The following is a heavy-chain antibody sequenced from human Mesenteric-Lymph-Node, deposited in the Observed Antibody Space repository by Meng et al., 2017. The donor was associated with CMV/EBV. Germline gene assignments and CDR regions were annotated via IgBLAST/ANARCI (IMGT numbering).Heavy chain of an antibody. CDR3: ARVSGSRFWLYDAFDM. D-gene: IGHD2-2*02. J-gene: IGHJ3*02. Sequence: GESLKISCAASRFTFNTYTMHWVRQAPGKGLEWVAVISKDGSIKYYADSVKGRFTISRDNSKSTMFLQMNSLRPEDKALYYCARVSGSRFWLYDAFDMWGQGTTVTVSS. CDR1: RFTFNTYT. CDR2: ISKDGSIK. V-gene: IGHV3-30*03.